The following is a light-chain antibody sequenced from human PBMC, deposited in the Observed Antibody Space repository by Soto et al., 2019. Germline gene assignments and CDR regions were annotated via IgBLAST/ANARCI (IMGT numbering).Light chain of an antibody. V-gene: IGLV2-14*03. CDR2: DVS. CDR1: SSDVGGYGY. CDR3: RSNSKTSPVI. J-gene: IGLJ2*01. Sequence: QSVLTQPASMSGSPGQSITISCTGTSSDVGGYGYVSWYQQHPGKPPKLMIYDVSDRPSGVSNRFSGSKSGNTASLTISGLQAEDDADYYCRSNSKTSPVIFGGGTKLTVL.